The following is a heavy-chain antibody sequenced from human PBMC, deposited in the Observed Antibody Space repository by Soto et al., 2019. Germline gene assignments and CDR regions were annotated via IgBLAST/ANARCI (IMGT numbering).Heavy chain of an antibody. D-gene: IGHD3-22*01. CDR3: ARGTDYYDSSGSDY. CDR2: INHSGST. V-gene: IGHV4-34*01. CDR1: GGSFSGYY. J-gene: IGHJ4*02. Sequence: SETLSLTCAVYGGSFSGYYLSWIRQPPGKGLEWIGEINHSGSTNYNPSLKSRVTISVDTSKNQFSLKLSSVTAADTAVYYCARGTDYYDSSGSDYWGQGTLVTVSS.